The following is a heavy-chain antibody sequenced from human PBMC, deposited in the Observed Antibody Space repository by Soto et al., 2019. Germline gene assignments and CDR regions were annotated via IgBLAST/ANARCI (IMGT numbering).Heavy chain of an antibody. J-gene: IGHJ5*01. CDR1: GYPFREFR. D-gene: IGHD1-26*01. V-gene: IGHV1-2*02. CDR2: VSPNSDET. Sequence: QVQLVQSGAEVRKSGASVKVSCKASGYPFREFRMHWVRQARGQGLEWMGWVSPNSDETNYAQEFKVRFTMTRYTAINTVYIVLHSLTSHEESVYESARENWEFVSWSQGTL. CDR3: ARENWEFVS.